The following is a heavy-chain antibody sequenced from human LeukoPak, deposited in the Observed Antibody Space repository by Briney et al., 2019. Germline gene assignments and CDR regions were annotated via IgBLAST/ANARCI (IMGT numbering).Heavy chain of an antibody. J-gene: IGHJ6*02. CDR3: ARALRYYDFWSGYSGGDYYYGMDV. D-gene: IGHD3-3*01. V-gene: IGHV5-51*01. Sequence: GESLKISCKGSGYSFTSYWMGWVRQMPGKGLEWMGIIYPGDSDTRYSPSFQGQVTISADKSISTAYLQWSSLKASDTAMYYCARALRYYDFWSGYSGGDYYYGMDVWGQGTTVTVSS. CDR1: GYSFTSYW. CDR2: IYPGDSDT.